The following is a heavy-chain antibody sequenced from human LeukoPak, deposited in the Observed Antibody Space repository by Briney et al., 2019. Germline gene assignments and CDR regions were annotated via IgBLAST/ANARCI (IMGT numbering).Heavy chain of an antibody. CDR1: GFSFNGYA. Sequence: GRSLRLSCAASGFSFNGYAMTWVRQAPGKGLEWVSTISGGGGTTYYADSVKGRFTNSRDNSKSTLYLQLDSLRAEDTALYYCAKYETWTSGRYFDYWGQGTLVTVSS. J-gene: IGHJ4*02. V-gene: IGHV3-23*01. CDR2: ISGGGGTT. D-gene: IGHD6-19*01. CDR3: AKYETWTSGRYFDY.